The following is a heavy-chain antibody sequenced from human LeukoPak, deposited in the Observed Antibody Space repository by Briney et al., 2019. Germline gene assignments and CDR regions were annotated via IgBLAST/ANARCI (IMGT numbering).Heavy chain of an antibody. CDR1: GGSISSGGYY. V-gene: IGHV4-31*03. CDR2: IYYSGST. D-gene: IGHD2-21*02. J-gene: IGHJ4*02. CDR3: AREALQGCGGDCYPTLFDY. Sequence: SETLSLTCTVSGGSISSGGYYWSWIRQHPGKGLEWIGYIYYSGSTYYNPSLKSRVTISVDTSKNQFFLKLSSVTAADTAVYYCAREALQGCGGDCYPTLFDYWGQGTLVTVSS.